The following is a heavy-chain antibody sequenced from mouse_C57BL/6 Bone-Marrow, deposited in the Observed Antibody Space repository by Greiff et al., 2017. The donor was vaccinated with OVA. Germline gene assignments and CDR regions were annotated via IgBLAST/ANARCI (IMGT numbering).Heavy chain of an antibody. J-gene: IGHJ4*01. V-gene: IGHV5-9*01. Sequence: EVMLVESGGGLVKPGGSLKLSCAASGFTFSSYTMSWVRQTPEQRLEWVATISGGGGNTYYPDSVKGRFTISRDNAKNTLYLQMSSLRSEDTALYYCARQGDYGSPYYYAMDYWGQGTSVTVSS. CDR2: ISGGGGNT. CDR3: ARQGDYGSPYYYAMDY. CDR1: GFTFSSYT. D-gene: IGHD1-1*01.